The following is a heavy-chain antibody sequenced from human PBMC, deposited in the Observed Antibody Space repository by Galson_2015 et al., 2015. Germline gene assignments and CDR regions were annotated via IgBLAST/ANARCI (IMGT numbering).Heavy chain of an antibody. CDR3: VKDMGSSRGYYDS. V-gene: IGHV3-11*05. Sequence: SLRLSCAASGFIFSDYYMGWIRQAPGKGLEWLSFISTSSSFTDNADSVTGRLTISRDNSKNTLYLQLTNLRGEDSAIYYCVKDMGSSRGYYDSWGQGALVTVSA. CDR2: ISTSSSFT. CDR1: GFIFSDYY. D-gene: IGHD6-13*01. J-gene: IGHJ4*02.